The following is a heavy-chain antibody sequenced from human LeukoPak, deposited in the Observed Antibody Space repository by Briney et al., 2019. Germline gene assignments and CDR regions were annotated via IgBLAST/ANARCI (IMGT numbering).Heavy chain of an antibody. CDR1: GGSISSYY. J-gene: IGHJ6*02. Sequence: SETLSLTCTVSGGSISSYYWSWLRQPPGKGLERIGYIYYSGSTNYNPSLKSRVTISVDTSKNQFSLKLSSVTAADTAVYYCARDGDFEDGSGSYYTMDVWGQGTTVTVSS. V-gene: IGHV4-59*01. CDR3: ARDGDFEDGSGSYYTMDV. CDR2: IYYSGST. D-gene: IGHD3-10*01.